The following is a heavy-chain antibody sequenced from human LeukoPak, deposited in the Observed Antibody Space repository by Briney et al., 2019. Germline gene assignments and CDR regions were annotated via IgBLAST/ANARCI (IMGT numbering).Heavy chain of an antibody. CDR1: GGSISGYY. J-gene: IGHJ4*02. CDR2: IYYGGSS. CDR3: ARGLIAAREYYFDS. Sequence: SETLSLTCTVSGGSISGYYWSWIRQSPQKGLEWIAYIYYGGSSHYNPSLKSRVSISVDASKNQFSLKLSSVTAADTAVYYCARGLIAAREYYFDSWGQGTLATVSS. V-gene: IGHV4-59*01. D-gene: IGHD6-6*01.